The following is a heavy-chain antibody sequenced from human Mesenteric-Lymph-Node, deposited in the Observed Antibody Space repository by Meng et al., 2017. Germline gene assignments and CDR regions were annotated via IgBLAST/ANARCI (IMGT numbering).Heavy chain of an antibody. CDR1: GFTFDDYG. Sequence: GGSLRLYCAASGFTFDDYGMHWVRQVPGKGLEWVSGISGSGGSTYYADSVKGRFTISRDNSKNTLYLQMNSLRAEDTAVYYCAKDRGSYKEGVAFDIWGQGTMVTVSS. D-gene: IGHD1-26*01. J-gene: IGHJ3*02. CDR2: ISGSGGST. CDR3: AKDRGSYKEGVAFDI. V-gene: IGHV3-23*01.